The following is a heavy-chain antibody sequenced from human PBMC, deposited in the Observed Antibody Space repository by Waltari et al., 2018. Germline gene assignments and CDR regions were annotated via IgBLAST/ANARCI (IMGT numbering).Heavy chain of an antibody. V-gene: IGHV1-69*04. Sequence: QVQLVQSGAEVKKPGSSVKVSCIPSGYSFSTYAISWVRQAPGQGLEWMGGLVPILGVASYAQKFQDRVRITADESTGTVYMELSSLRSDDTAVYFCARYVGADFWSGYWSYSFHYWGQGTLVTVSS. D-gene: IGHD3-3*01. CDR3: ARYVGADFWSGYWSYSFHY. CDR1: GYSFSTYA. CDR2: LVPILGVA. J-gene: IGHJ4*02.